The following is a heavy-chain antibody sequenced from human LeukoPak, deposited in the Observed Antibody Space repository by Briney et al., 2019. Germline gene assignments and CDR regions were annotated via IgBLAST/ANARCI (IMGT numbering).Heavy chain of an antibody. CDR1: GYTFPSYD. Sequence: ASVKVSCKASGYTFPSYDINWVRQATGQGLEWMGWMNPNSGNTGYAQKFQGRVTMTRNTSISTAYMELSSLRSEDTAVYYCAIRLRQWLAQGAFDIWGQGTMVTVSS. J-gene: IGHJ3*02. CDR3: AIRLRQWLAQGAFDI. D-gene: IGHD6-19*01. CDR2: MNPNSGNT. V-gene: IGHV1-8*02.